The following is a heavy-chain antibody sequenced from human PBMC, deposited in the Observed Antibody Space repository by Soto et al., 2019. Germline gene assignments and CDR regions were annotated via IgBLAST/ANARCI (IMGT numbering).Heavy chain of an antibody. D-gene: IGHD6-19*01. CDR3: ARHYSSEWYFAFDN. CDR2: INVFTGVT. CDR1: GYTFDNHG. J-gene: IGHJ4*02. Sequence: VASVKVSCKASGYTFDNHGVSWVRQAPGQGLEWMGWINVFTGVTNYARGLQGRVIMTTDTSTSTAYMELTSLTSDDTAVYYCARHYSSEWYFAFDNWGQGTRVTV. V-gene: IGHV1-18*01.